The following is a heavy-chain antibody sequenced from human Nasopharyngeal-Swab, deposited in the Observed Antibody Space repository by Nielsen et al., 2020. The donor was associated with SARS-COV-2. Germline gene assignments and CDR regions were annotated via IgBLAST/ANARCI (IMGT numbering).Heavy chain of an antibody. D-gene: IGHD2-2*01. CDR3: ARSHHCSSTSCHGAVDY. Sequence: GGSLRLSCAASGFTVSSNYMSWVRQAPGKGLEWVSVIYSGGSTYYADSVKGRFTISRDNSKNKLYLQMNSLRAEDTAVYYCARSHHCSSTSCHGAVDYWGQGTLVTVSS. CDR2: IYSGGST. CDR1: GFTVSSNY. V-gene: IGHV3-66*01. J-gene: IGHJ4*02.